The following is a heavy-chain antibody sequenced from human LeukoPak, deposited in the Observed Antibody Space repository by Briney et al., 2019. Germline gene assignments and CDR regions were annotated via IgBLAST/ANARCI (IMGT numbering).Heavy chain of an antibody. V-gene: IGHV3-9*01. Sequence: AGGSLRLSCAASGFTFDDYAMHWVRQAPGKGLEWVSGISWNSGNIGYADSVKGRFTISRDNARNSLLLQMNSLRAEDTAVYYCAELGITMIGGVWGKGTTVTISS. CDR3: AELGITMIGGV. CDR1: GFTFDDYA. D-gene: IGHD3-10*02. J-gene: IGHJ6*04. CDR2: ISWNSGNI.